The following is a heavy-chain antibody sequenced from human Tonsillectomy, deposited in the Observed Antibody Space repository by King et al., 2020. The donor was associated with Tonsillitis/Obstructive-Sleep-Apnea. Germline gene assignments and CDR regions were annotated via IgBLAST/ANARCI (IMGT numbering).Heavy chain of an antibody. Sequence: VQLVESGAEVKKPGSSVKVSCKASGGTFSSYAISWVRQAPGQGLEWMGGIIPIFGTANYAQKCQGRVTMTADESTSTAYMELSSLRSEDTAVDYCAGVLTICGVVINYYMYVWGKGTTVTVSS. V-gene: IGHV1-69*01. CDR1: GGTFSSYA. D-gene: IGHD3-3*01. CDR2: IIPIFGTA. CDR3: AGVLTICGVVINYYMYV. J-gene: IGHJ6*03.